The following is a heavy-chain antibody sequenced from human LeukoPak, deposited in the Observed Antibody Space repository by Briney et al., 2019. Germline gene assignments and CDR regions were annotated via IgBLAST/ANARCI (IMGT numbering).Heavy chain of an antibody. V-gene: IGHV4-39*07. Sequence: SETLSLTCTVSGGSISSGGYYWSWIRQPPGKGLEWIGEINHSGSTNYNPSLKSRVTISVDTSKNQFSLKLSSVTAADTAVYYCARGPSRDIVVVPAATTAYYFDYWGQGTLVTVSS. CDR3: ARGPSRDIVVVPAATTAYYFDY. D-gene: IGHD2-2*01. CDR1: GGSISSGGYY. CDR2: INHSGST. J-gene: IGHJ4*02.